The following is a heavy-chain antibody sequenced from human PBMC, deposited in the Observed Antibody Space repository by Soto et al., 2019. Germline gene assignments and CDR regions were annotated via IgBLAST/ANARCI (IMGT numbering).Heavy chain of an antibody. CDR1: GGSFSGYY. V-gene: IGHV4-34*01. Sequence: QVQLQQWGAGLLKPSETLSLTCAVYGGSFSGYYWCWIRQPPGKGLEWIGEINHSGSTNYNPSLKSRVTISVDTSKNQFSLKLSSVTAADTAVYYCARKLSSGWYVDYWGQGTPVTVSS. D-gene: IGHD6-19*01. CDR3: ARKLSSGWYVDY. CDR2: INHSGST. J-gene: IGHJ4*02.